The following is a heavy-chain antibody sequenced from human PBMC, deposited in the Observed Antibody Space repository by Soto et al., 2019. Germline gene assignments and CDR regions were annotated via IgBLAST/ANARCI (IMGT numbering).Heavy chain of an antibody. CDR2: IWYDGSNK. CDR3: ARDPTAHRGVSGPFAY. D-gene: IGHD3-10*01. CDR1: GFTFSSYG. V-gene: IGHV3-33*01. J-gene: IGHJ4*02. Sequence: QVQLVESGGSVVQPGRSLRLSCAASGFTFSSYGIHWVRQAPGKGLEWVAVIWYDGSNKYYADSVKGRFTISRDNSKNALYLPMNSRRAEDAAVYYWARDPTAHRGVSGPFAYWGQGTLVTVSS.